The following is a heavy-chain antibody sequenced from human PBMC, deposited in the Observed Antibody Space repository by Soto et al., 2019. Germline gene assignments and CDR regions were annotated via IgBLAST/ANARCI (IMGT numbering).Heavy chain of an antibody. Sequence: QVQLVQSGAEVKESGASVKVSCKASGYTFTGYYIHWVRQAPGQGLEWVGEISPKSGGTRYAQKFQCRVTMTKDTTISTVYMELTNLSPDDTAVYYCGRGRSGELVVFYWGQGTLVTVHS. CDR2: ISPKSGGT. V-gene: IGHV1-2*02. J-gene: IGHJ4*02. D-gene: IGHD1-7*01. CDR1: GYTFTGYY. CDR3: GRGRSGELVVFY.